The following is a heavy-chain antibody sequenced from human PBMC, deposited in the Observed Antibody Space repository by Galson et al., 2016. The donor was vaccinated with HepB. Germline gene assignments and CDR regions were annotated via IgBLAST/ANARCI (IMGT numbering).Heavy chain of an antibody. V-gene: IGHV2-70*01. D-gene: IGHD3-16*01. Sequence: PALVKPTQTLKLTCTFSGFSLSISGVSVSWIRQPPGKALEWLALIDWDGDSYYNTSLETRLSITKDTSKNEVILTMTDMAPVDTATYYCARIQADSGSYGGGFDDWGQGALVTVSS. J-gene: IGHJ4*02. CDR2: IDWDGDS. CDR1: GFSLSISGVS. CDR3: ARIQADSGSYGGGFDD.